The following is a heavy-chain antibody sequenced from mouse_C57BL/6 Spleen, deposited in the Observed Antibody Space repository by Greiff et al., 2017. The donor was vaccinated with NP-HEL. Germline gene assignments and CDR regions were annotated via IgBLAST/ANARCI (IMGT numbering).Heavy chain of an antibody. Sequence: QVTLKVSGPGILQSSQTLSLTCSFSGFSLSTSGMGVSWIRQPSGKGLEWLAHIYWDDDKRYNPSLKSRLTISKDTSRNQVFLKITSVDTTDTATYYWARYSYYYGSSGCFDVWGTGTTVTVSS. CDR3: ARYSYYYGSSGCFDV. V-gene: IGHV8-12*01. CDR2: IYWDDDK. CDR1: GFSLSTSGMG. J-gene: IGHJ1*03. D-gene: IGHD1-1*01.